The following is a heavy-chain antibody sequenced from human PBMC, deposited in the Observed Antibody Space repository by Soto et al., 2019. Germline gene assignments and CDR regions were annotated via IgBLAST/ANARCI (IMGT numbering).Heavy chain of an antibody. V-gene: IGHV3-21*01. CDR1: GFTFSSYS. J-gene: IGHJ4*02. Sequence: EVQLVESGGGLVKPGGSLRLSCAASGFTFSSYSMNWVRQAPGKGLEWVSSISSSSSYIYYADSVKGRFTISRDNAKNTRFLQMNSLSAEDTAVYYCARDKLVLLWFGELSQSEFDYWGQGTLVTVSS. CDR2: ISSSSSYI. D-gene: IGHD3-10*01. CDR3: ARDKLVLLWFGELSQSEFDY.